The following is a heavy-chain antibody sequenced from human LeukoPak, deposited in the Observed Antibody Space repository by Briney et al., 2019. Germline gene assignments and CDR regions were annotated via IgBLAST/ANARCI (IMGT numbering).Heavy chain of an antibody. Sequence: PSETLSLTCTVSGYSISSGYYWGWIRQPPGKGLEWIGNIYPSGTTYHNPSLKTRVTISVDTSKNQFSLKLSSVTAADTAVYFCARAYSSSWYFNWFDPWGQGTLVTVSS. CDR2: IYPSGTT. CDR1: GYSISSGYY. CDR3: ARAYSSSWYFNWFDP. V-gene: IGHV4-38-2*02. D-gene: IGHD6-13*01. J-gene: IGHJ5*02.